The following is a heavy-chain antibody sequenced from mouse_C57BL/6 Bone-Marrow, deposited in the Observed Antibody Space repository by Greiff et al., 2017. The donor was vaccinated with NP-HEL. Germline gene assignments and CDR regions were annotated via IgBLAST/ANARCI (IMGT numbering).Heavy chain of an antibody. J-gene: IGHJ1*03. CDR3: ARHSVYYYSSSYWDFGG. D-gene: IGHD1-1*01. CDR1: GFTFSSYT. Sequence: DVKLVESGGGLVKPGGSLKLSCAASGFTFSSYTMSWVRQTPEQRLEWVATISGGGGNTYYPDSVKGRSTISRDNAKNTLYLQLSSLTSENTALYYCARHSVYYYSSSYWDFGGWGTGATVTV. CDR2: ISGGGGNT. V-gene: IGHV5-9*01.